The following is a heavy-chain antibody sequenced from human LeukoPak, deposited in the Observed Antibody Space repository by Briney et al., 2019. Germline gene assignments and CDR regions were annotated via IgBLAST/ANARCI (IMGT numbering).Heavy chain of an antibody. Sequence: PGGSLRPSCAASGFTFSSYSMNWVRQAPGKGLEWVAATSSSDSGKYHADSVRGRFTISRDNSKNTVYLQMNSLRAEDTAVYYCAKDKRGAYFDYWGQGTLVTVSS. V-gene: IGHV3-21*01. J-gene: IGHJ4*02. D-gene: IGHD3-16*01. CDR1: GFTFSSYS. CDR3: AKDKRGAYFDY. CDR2: TSSSDSGK.